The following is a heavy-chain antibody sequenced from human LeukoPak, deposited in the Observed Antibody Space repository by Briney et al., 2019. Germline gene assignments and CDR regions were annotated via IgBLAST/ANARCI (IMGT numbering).Heavy chain of an antibody. CDR3: ARWYSSSSGSYGMDV. J-gene: IGHJ6*02. D-gene: IGHD6-6*01. CDR1: GGSISSYY. CDR2: IYYSGST. Sequence: SETLSLTCTVSGGSISSYYWSWIRQPPGKGLEWIGYIYYSGSTNYNPSLKSRVTISVDTSKNQFSLKLSSVTAADTAVYYCARWYSSSSGSYGMDVWGQGTTVTVSS. V-gene: IGHV4-59*01.